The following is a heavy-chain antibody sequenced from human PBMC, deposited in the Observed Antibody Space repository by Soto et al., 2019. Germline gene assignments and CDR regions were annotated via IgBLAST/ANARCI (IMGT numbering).Heavy chain of an antibody. CDR3: AASSAIAAAGYFKF. J-gene: IGHJ4*02. CDR1: GDLFNNHA. CDR2: ISPLFSTT. Sequence: SVKVACKASGDLFNNHAFNWVRQAPGQGLEWMGRISPLFSTTNYAQKFQGRVTIGADELTTTVYLEVNNLESDDTAMYYCAASSAIAAAGYFKFWGQGTLVTVSS. D-gene: IGHD6-13*01. V-gene: IGHV1-69*13.